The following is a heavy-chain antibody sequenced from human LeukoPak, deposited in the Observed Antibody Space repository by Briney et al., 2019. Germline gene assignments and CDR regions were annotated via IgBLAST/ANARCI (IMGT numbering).Heavy chain of an antibody. J-gene: IGHJ6*03. CDR2: FDPEDGET. CDR1: GYTLTELS. V-gene: IGHV1-24*01. CDR3: ATDLSSSRNMDV. Sequence: ASVKVSCKVSGYTLTELSVHWVRQAPGKGLEWMGGFDPEDGETIYAQKFQGRVTMTEDTSTDTAYMELSSLRSEDTAVYYCATDLSSSRNMDVWGKGTTVTVSS. D-gene: IGHD6-6*01.